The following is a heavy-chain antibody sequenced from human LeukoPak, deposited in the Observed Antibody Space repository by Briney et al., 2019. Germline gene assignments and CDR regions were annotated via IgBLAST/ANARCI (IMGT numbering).Heavy chain of an antibody. J-gene: IGHJ4*02. V-gene: IGHV4-59*01. CDR1: SGSIIGYY. CDR3: ARDRAAGTLDF. CDR2: IQYSGTT. Sequence: SETLSLTCTVSSGSIIGYYWAWIRQPPGKGLEWIGYIQYSGTTEYNPSLAGRATISVDTAKDQFSLNLRSVTAADTAVYYCARDRAAGTLDFWGQGTLVTVSS. D-gene: IGHD6-13*01.